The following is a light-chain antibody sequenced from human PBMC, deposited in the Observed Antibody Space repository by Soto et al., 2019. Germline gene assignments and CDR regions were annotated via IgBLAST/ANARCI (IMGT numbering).Light chain of an antibody. CDR1: QSISSN. CDR2: GAA. J-gene: IGKJ5*01. CDR3: QQRSNWRIT. V-gene: IGKV3-11*01. Sequence: WPRSPATFLVPPGGEATPSCRASQSISSNLAWYQQKPGQAPRLLSYGAATRATGIPARFSGSGSGTDFTHTISSLEPEDFAVYYCQQRSNWRITFGQGTRLET.